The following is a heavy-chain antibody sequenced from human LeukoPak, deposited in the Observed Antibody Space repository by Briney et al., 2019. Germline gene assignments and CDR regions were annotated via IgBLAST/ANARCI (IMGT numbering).Heavy chain of an antibody. CDR3: ATAPCTNGVCYAIDY. CDR2: FDPEDGET. V-gene: IGHV1-24*01. J-gene: IGHJ4*02. D-gene: IGHD2-8*01. CDR1: GYTLTELS. Sequence: ASVKVSCKVSGYTLTELSMHWVRQAPGKGLEWMGGFDPEDGETIYAQKFQGRVTMTEDTSTDTAYMELSSLRSEDTAVYHCATAPCTNGVCYAIDYWGQGTLVTVSS.